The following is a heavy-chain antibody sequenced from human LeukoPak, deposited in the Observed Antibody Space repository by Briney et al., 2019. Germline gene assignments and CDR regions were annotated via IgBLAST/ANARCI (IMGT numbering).Heavy chain of an antibody. Sequence: SETLSLTCTVSGGSISSYYWSWIRQPPGKGLEWIGYIYYSGSTNYNPSLKSRVTISVDTSKNQFSPKLSSVTAADTAVYYCARIRADILTGYYLFDYWGQGTLVTVSS. CDR1: GGSISSYY. V-gene: IGHV4-59*08. CDR2: IYYSGST. D-gene: IGHD3-9*01. J-gene: IGHJ4*02. CDR3: ARIRADILTGYYLFDY.